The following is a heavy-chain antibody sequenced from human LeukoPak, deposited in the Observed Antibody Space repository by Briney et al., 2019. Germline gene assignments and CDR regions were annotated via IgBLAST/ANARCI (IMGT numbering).Heavy chain of an antibody. CDR2: IYGGVSGTT. CDR1: GFTFSKFT. D-gene: IGHD4-23*01. CDR3: ARESYGGNSFDY. Sequence: GGSLRLSCVASGFTFSKFTMSWVRQAPGKGLEWVSGIYGGVSGTTFYADSVQGRFTISRDNSKNTLYLQMNSLRAEDTAVYYCARESYGGNSFDYWGQGTLVTVSS. V-gene: IGHV3-23*01. J-gene: IGHJ4*02.